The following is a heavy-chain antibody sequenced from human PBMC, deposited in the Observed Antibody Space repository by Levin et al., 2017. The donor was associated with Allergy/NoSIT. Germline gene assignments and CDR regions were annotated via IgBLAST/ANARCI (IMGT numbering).Heavy chain of an antibody. CDR1: GFTFSDYY. V-gene: IGHV3-11*01. CDR3: ARSVVTTVTTGLDC. J-gene: IGHJ4*02. D-gene: IGHD4-17*01. Sequence: GGSLRLSCAASGFTFSDYYMSWIRQAPGKGLEWVSYISSSGSTIYYADSVKGRFTISRDNAKNSLYLQMNSLRAEDTAVSSCARSVVTTVTTGLDCWGQGTQVIVSS. CDR2: ISSSGSTI.